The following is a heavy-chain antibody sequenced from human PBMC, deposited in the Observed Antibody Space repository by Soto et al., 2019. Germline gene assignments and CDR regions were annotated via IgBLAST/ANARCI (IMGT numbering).Heavy chain of an antibody. D-gene: IGHD4-17*01. CDR1: GFTFNTYA. CDR2: ISYDGSYK. V-gene: IGHV3-30*18. J-gene: IGHJ4*02. CDR3: AKDRLRTIVNGGCDH. Sequence: QVQLVESGGGVVHPGRSLRLSCVASGFTFNTYAMHWVRQAPGKGLEWVAVISYDGSYKYYADSVKGRFSISRDDSKNTLFLQMNSLRPDDTAVYYCAKDRLRTIVNGGCDHWGQGTLVTVSS.